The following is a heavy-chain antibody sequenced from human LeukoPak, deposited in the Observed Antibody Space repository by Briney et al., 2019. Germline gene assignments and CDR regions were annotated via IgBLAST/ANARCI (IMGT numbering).Heavy chain of an antibody. V-gene: IGHV3-23*01. J-gene: IGHJ4*02. Sequence: PGGSLRLSCAASGFTFSSYAMSWVRQAPGKGLEWVSAISGSGGSTYYADSVKGRFTISRDNSKNTLYLQMNSLRAEDTAVYYCAKDLPTNCGGGCYRVYWGQGTLVTVSS. CDR3: AKDLPTNCGGGCYRVY. D-gene: IGHD2-21*02. CDR1: GFTFSSYA. CDR2: ISGSGGST.